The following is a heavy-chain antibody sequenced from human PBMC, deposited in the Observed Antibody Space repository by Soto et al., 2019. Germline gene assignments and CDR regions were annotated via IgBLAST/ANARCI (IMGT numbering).Heavy chain of an antibody. Sequence: QVQLVQSGADVKKPGSSVKVSCKASGGTFSSYAISWVRQAPGQGLEWMGGIIPIFGTANYAQKFQGRVTITADESTSTAYMELSSLRSEDTAVYYCAREKEPWIAARCWFDPWGQGTLVTVSS. CDR3: AREKEPWIAARCWFDP. V-gene: IGHV1-69*01. D-gene: IGHD6-6*01. J-gene: IGHJ5*02. CDR2: IIPIFGTA. CDR1: GGTFSSYA.